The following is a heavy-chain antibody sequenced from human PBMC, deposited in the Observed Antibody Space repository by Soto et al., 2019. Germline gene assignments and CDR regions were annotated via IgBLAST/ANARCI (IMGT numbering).Heavy chain of an antibody. Sequence: SETLSLTCTVSGGSISSYYLSWIRQPPGKGLEWIGYIYYSGSTNYNPSLKSRVTISVDTSKNQFSLKLSSVTAADTAVYYCARQQWLVLNAFDIWGQGTMVTVSS. CDR3: ARQQWLVLNAFDI. CDR2: IYYSGST. V-gene: IGHV4-59*01. CDR1: GGSISSYY. D-gene: IGHD6-19*01. J-gene: IGHJ3*02.